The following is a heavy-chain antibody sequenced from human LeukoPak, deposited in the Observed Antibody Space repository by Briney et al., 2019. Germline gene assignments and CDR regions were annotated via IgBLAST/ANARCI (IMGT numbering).Heavy chain of an antibody. CDR2: ISGSGSRT. Sequence: GGSLRLSCAASGFTFADYAMTCDSQAPGKGLEWVSSISGSGSRTYYTESVKGRFTISRDNSKNTLYLQMNSLRADEPGIYYCASRPRADIGPLDFWGQGTLVTVSS. CDR3: ASRPRADIGPLDF. J-gene: IGHJ4*02. D-gene: IGHD1-14*01. CDR1: GFTFADYA. V-gene: IGHV3-23*01.